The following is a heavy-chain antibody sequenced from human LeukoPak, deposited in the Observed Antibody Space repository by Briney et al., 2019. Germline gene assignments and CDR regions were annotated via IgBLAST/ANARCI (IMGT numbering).Heavy chain of an antibody. D-gene: IGHD2-2*01. Sequence: PGGSLRLSCAASGFTFSTYWMSWVRQAAGKGLEWVANIKRDGSEKYYVDSVKGRFTISRDNAKNSLYLQMNSLRAEDTAVYYCAREGYCSSVSCSRLGISYYGMDVWGQGTTVTVSS. CDR1: GFTFSTYW. V-gene: IGHV3-7*05. J-gene: IGHJ6*02. CDR2: IKRDGSEK. CDR3: AREGYCSSVSCSRLGISYYGMDV.